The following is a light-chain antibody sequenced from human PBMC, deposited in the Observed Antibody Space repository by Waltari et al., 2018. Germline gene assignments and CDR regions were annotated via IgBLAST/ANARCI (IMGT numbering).Light chain of an antibody. J-gene: IGLJ1*01. CDR3: QAWDSSTFYV. CDR1: SLRSYY. V-gene: IGLV3-19*01. CDR2: GKN. Sequence: SSELTQDPAVSVALGQTVRITCQGDSLRSYYASWYQRKPGQAPVLVIYGKNNRPSGSPDRLSGSNSGNTATLTISGTQAMDEADYYWQAWDSSTFYVFGTGTKVTVL.